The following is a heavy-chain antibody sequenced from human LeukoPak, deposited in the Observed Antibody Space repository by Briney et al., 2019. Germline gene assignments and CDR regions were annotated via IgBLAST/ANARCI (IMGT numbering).Heavy chain of an antibody. D-gene: IGHD3-3*01. Sequence: SVKVSCKASGGTFSSYAISWVRQAPGHGLEWIGGIIPIFGTANYAQKFQGRVTITTDESTSTAYMELSSLRSEDTAVYYCASSFGGDWFDPWGQGTLVTVSS. CDR2: IIPIFGTA. J-gene: IGHJ5*02. CDR1: GGTFSSYA. CDR3: ASSFGGDWFDP. V-gene: IGHV1-69*05.